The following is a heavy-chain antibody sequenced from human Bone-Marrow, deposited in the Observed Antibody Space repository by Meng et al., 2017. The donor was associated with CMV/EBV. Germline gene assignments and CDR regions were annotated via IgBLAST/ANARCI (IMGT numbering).Heavy chain of an antibody. CDR3: AKDYYYGSGSYYYFDY. D-gene: IGHD3-10*01. Sequence: GGSLRLSCAVSGFTFSSYWMSWVRQAPGKGLEWVAFIRYDGSNKYYADSVKGRFTISRDNSKNTLYLQMNSLRAEDTAVYYCAKDYYYGSGSYYYFDYWGQGTLVTVSS. CDR1: GFTFSSYW. J-gene: IGHJ4*02. V-gene: IGHV3-30*02. CDR2: IRYDGSNK.